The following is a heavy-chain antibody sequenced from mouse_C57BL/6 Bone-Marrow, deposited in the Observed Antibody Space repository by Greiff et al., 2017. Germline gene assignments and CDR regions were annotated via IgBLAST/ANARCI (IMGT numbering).Heavy chain of an antibody. Sequence: EVKLVESGGGLVKPGGSLKLSCAASGFTFSDYGMHWVRQAPEKGLEWVAYISSGSSTIYYADTVKGRFTISRDNAKNTLFLQMTSLRSEDTAMNYCASAYYYGSSDDYWGQGTTLTVSS. CDR3: ASAYYYGSSDDY. D-gene: IGHD1-1*01. CDR2: ISSGSSTI. V-gene: IGHV5-17*01. CDR1: GFTFSDYG. J-gene: IGHJ2*01.